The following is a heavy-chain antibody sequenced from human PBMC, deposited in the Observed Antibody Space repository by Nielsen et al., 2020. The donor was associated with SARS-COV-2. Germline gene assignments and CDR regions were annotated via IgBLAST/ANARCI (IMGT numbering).Heavy chain of an antibody. J-gene: IGHJ4*02. Sequence: GGSLRLSCAASGFTFSSYWMSWVRQAPGKGLEWVANIKQDGSEKYYVDSVKGRFTISRDNAKNSLYLQMNSLRAEDTAVYYCARVRSGSYFDHFDYWGQGTLVTVSS. V-gene: IGHV3-7*01. CDR1: GFTFSSYW. D-gene: IGHD1-26*01. CDR3: ARVRSGSYFDHFDY. CDR2: IKQDGSEK.